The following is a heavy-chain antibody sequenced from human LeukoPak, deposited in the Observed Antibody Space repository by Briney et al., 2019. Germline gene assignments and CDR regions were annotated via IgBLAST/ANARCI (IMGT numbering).Heavy chain of an antibody. CDR1: GGSISSYY. Sequence: SETLSLTCTVSGGSISSYYWSWIRQPPGKGLEWIGYIYYSGSTNYNPSLKSRVTISVDTSKNQFSLKLSSVTAADTAVYYCARLGPHDDFPTYFQHWGQGTLVTVSS. V-gene: IGHV4-59*08. CDR2: IYYSGST. CDR3: ARLGPHDDFPTYFQH. J-gene: IGHJ1*01. D-gene: IGHD2-21*02.